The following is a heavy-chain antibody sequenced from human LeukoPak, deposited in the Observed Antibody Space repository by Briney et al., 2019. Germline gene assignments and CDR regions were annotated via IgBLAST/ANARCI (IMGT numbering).Heavy chain of an antibody. CDR1: GGSISSYY. CDR3: ARHDYGATRDY. CDR2: IYTSGNT. Sequence: PSETLSLTCTVSGGSISSYYWSWIRQPAGKGLEWIGRIYTSGNTNYNPSLKSRVTISVDTSKNQFSLKLGSVTAADTAVYYCARHDYGATRDYWGQGTLVTVSS. J-gene: IGHJ4*02. V-gene: IGHV4-4*07. D-gene: IGHD4-17*01.